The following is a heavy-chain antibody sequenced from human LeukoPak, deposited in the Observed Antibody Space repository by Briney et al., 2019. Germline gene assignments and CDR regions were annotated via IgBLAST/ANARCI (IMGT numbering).Heavy chain of an antibody. Sequence: ASVKVSCKASGYTFTGYYMHWVRQAPGQGLEWMGWINPNSGGTNYAQKFQGRVTMTRDTSISTAYMELSRLRSDDTAVYYCTRSLWFGEPSGYYYYGMDVWGQGTTVTVSS. CDR2: INPNSGGT. J-gene: IGHJ6*02. D-gene: IGHD3-10*01. V-gene: IGHV1-2*02. CDR3: TRSLWFGEPSGYYYYGMDV. CDR1: GYTFTGYY.